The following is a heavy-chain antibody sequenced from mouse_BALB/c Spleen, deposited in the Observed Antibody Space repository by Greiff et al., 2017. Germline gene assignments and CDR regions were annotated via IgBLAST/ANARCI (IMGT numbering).Heavy chain of an antibody. CDR2: ISSGSSTI. CDR3: ARCYDYDEDAMDY. CDR1: GFTFSSFG. J-gene: IGHJ4*01. Sequence: EVQVVESGGGLVQPGGSRKLSCAASGFTFSSFGMHWVRQAPEKGLEWVAYISSGSSTIYYADTVKGRFTISRDNPKNTLFLQMTSLRSEDTAMYYCARCYDYDEDAMDYWGQGTSVTVSS. D-gene: IGHD2-4*01. V-gene: IGHV5-17*02.